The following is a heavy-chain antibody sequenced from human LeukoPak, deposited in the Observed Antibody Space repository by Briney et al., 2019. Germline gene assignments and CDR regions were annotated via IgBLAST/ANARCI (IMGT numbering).Heavy chain of an antibody. D-gene: IGHD2-15*01. V-gene: IGHV4-39*01. CDR2: IYYSGST. J-gene: IGHJ5*02. Sequence: SETLSLTCTVSGGSISGSSYYWGWIRQPPGKGLEWIGSIYYSGSTYYNPSLKSRVTISVDTSKNQFSLKLNSVTATDTAVYYCASLREGGVAHWFDPWGQGTLVTVSS. CDR3: ASLREGGVAHWFDP. CDR1: GGSISGSSYY.